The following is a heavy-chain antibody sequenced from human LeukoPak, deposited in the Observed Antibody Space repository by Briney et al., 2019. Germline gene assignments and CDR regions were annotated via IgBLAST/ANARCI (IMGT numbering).Heavy chain of an antibody. V-gene: IGHV3-23*01. CDR2: ISGSVAST. CDR1: GFTFGSYA. Sequence: PGESLRLSCTASGFTFGSYAVSWVRQAPGKGLEWVSAISGSVASTYYADSVKGRFTISRDNSKNTLYLQMNSLRAEDTAVYYCAKDLIAVAGSPYYYGMDVWGKGTTVTVSS. CDR3: AKDLIAVAGSPYYYGMDV. D-gene: IGHD6-19*01. J-gene: IGHJ6*04.